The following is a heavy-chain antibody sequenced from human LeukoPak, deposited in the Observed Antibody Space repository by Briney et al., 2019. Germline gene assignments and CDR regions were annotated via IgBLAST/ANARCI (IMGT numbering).Heavy chain of an antibody. CDR3: ARELQVWSPDFDY. D-gene: IGHD5-18*01. CDR1: GFTFSSYT. Sequence: GGSLRLSCAASGFTFSSYTMTWVRQAPGKGLEWVSSISSSSSYIYYADSVKGRFTISRDNVKNSLYLQMNSLRAEDAAVYYCARELQVWSPDFDYWGQGTLVTVSS. V-gene: IGHV3-21*01. J-gene: IGHJ4*02. CDR2: ISSSSSYI.